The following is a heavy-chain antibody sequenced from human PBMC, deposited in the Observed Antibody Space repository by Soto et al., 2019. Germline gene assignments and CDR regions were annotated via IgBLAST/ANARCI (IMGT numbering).Heavy chain of an antibody. CDR1: GYTFSGDG. CDR3: ARDRYDY. J-gene: IGHJ4*02. CDR2: ISTYNGNT. Sequence: ASVKVFCKDSGYTFSGDGISWVRQAPGQGLQWMGWISTYNGNTHYSQKLQGRVTLTTDTSSSTAYMELRSLRSEDTAMYYCARDRYDYWGQGTLVTVSS. V-gene: IGHV1-18*01.